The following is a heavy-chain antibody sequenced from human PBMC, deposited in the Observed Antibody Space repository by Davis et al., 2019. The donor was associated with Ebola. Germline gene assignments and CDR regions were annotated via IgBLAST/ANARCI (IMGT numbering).Heavy chain of an antibody. CDR3: VKGWGRSGLDV. CDR1: GDSVSTAG. V-gene: IGHV6-1*01. D-gene: IGHD3-16*01. CDR2: TYYTSKWHN. Sequence: PSETLSLTCAISGDSVSTAGWNWIRQSPSRGLEWLGRTYYTSKWHNDYGESVKSRITINPDTSKNQHSLQLNSVTHENTAVYDCVKGWGRSGLDVWGQGTTVTVSS. J-gene: IGHJ6*02.